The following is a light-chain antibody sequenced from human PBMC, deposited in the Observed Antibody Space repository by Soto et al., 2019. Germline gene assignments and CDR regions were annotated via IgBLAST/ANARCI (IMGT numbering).Light chain of an antibody. Sequence: EIVLTQSPATLSLSPWEIATLSCRASQSVSSYLAWYQQKPGQAPRLLIYDASNRATGIPARFSGSGSGTDFTLTITSLETEDFAVYYCQHSSKWPTFGQGTKVDI. CDR3: QHSSKWPT. V-gene: IGKV3-11*01. CDR1: QSVSSY. CDR2: DAS. J-gene: IGKJ1*01.